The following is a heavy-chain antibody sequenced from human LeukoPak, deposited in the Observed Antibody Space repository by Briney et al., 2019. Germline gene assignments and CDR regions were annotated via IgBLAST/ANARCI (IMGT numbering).Heavy chain of an antibody. CDR2: ISYDGSNK. J-gene: IGHJ4*02. Sequence: GGSLRLSCAASGFTFSSYGMHWVRQAPGKGLEWVAVISYDGSNKYYADSVKGRFTISRDNSKNTLYLQMNSLRAEDTAVYYCAKTSRRIVGASLGYWGQGTLVTVSS. V-gene: IGHV3-30*18. D-gene: IGHD1-26*01. CDR3: AKTSRRIVGASLGY. CDR1: GFTFSSYG.